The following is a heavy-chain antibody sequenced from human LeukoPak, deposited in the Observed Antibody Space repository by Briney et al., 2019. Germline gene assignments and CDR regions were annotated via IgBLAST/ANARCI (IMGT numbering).Heavy chain of an antibody. CDR2: ISAYNGNT. V-gene: IGHV1-18*01. CDR3: ARAVGYSGSYFPYYYYMDV. Sequence: ASVKVSCKASGYTFTSYGISWVRQAPGQGLEWMGWISAYNGNTNYAQKLQGRVTVTTDTSTSTAYMELRSLRSDDTAVYYCARAVGYSGSYFPYYYYMDVWGKGATVTVSS. D-gene: IGHD1-26*01. J-gene: IGHJ6*03. CDR1: GYTFTSYG.